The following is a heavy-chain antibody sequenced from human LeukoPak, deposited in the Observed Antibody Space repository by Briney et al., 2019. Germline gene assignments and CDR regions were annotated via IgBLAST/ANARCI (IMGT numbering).Heavy chain of an antibody. CDR2: IGTSGDT. J-gene: IGHJ4*02. D-gene: IGHD3-22*01. V-gene: IGHV3-23*01. CDR3: ATKTVGNYPYDY. Sequence: PGGSLTLSCAAAGLTFSNSPMNWVRQALGKGLEWVSTIGTSGDTYYADSVKGRFTISRDISKNTVYLQMTSLRAEDTALYYCATKTVGNYPYDYWGQGTLVTVSP. CDR1: GLTFSNSP.